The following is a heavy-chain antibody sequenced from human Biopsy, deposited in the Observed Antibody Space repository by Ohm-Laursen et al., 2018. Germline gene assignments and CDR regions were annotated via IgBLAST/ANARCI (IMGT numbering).Heavy chain of an antibody. CDR2: IIPIFQTT. Sequence: VASVKVSCKVIGGTFSASGISWVRLAPGHGLEFVGGIIPIFQTTHYAQSFQGSVTIVADKSTSTAYMELSSLRSDDTAIYYCATVRGLVWFGELIAWGQGTLVTVSS. CDR1: GGTFSASG. D-gene: IGHD3-10*01. CDR3: ATVRGLVWFGELIA. J-gene: IGHJ5*02. V-gene: IGHV1-69*06.